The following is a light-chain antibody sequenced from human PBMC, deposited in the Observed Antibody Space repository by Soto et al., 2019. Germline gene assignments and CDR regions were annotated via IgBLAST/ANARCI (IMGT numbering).Light chain of an antibody. J-gene: IGKJ4*01. CDR3: QQYNNWPLT. CDR1: QSVSSD. V-gene: IGKV3-15*01. Sequence: EIVMTQSPATLSVSPGERATLSCRASQSVSSDLAWYQQKPGQAPRLLIYDASTRATGVPARFSGSGSGTEFTVTISSLQSEDFAVYYCQQYNNWPLTFGGGTKVEI. CDR2: DAS.